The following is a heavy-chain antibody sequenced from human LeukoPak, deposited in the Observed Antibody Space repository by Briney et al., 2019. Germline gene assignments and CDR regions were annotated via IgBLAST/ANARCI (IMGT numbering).Heavy chain of an antibody. Sequence: PSETLSLTCAVYGGSFSGYYWSWIRQPPGQGLEWIGEINHSGSTNYNPSLKSRVTISVDTSKNQFSLKLSSVTAADTAVYYCARGLIDRDPVYYFDYWGQGTLVTVSS. J-gene: IGHJ4*02. CDR1: GGSFSGYY. CDR3: ARGLIDRDPVYYFDY. V-gene: IGHV4-34*01. CDR2: INHSGST. D-gene: IGHD3-22*01.